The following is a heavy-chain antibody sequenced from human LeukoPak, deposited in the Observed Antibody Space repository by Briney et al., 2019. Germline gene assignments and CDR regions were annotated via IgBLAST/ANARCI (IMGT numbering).Heavy chain of an antibody. CDR1: GGSMSNYY. D-gene: IGHD1-1*01. CDR2: IYYSGSA. CDR3: ARHPPRTTALDAAGTDY. Sequence: SETLSLTCTVSGGSMSNYYWSWIRQPPGKGLEWIGYIYYSGSANYNPSLESRVTISVDTSKNQFSLRLNSVTAADTAVYYCARHPPRTTALDAAGTDYWGQGTLVTVSS. V-gene: IGHV4-59*08. J-gene: IGHJ4*02.